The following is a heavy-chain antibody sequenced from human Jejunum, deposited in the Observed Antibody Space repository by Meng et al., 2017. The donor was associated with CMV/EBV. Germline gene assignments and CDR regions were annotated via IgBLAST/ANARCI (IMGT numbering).Heavy chain of an antibody. CDR2: IPFDGNNE. J-gene: IGHJ4*02. CDR1: GFTFSSYA. Sequence: ASGFTFSSYAMHWVRQATGKGLEWVAVIPFDGNNEHYADSVKGRFTISRDNSKNTLYLQVNSLRPEDTGVYYCARGTGSGSWLIDSWGQGTLVTVSS. V-gene: IGHV3-30*04. CDR3: ARGTGSGSWLIDS. D-gene: IGHD6-13*01.